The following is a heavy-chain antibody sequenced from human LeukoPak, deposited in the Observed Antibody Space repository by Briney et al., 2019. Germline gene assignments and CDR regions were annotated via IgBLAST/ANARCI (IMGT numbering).Heavy chain of an antibody. CDR2: ISYDGSNK. Sequence: GGSLRLSCAASGFTFSSYGVHWVRQAPGKGLEWVAVISYDGSNKYYADSVKGRFTISRDNSKNTLYLQMNSLRAEDTAVYYCAKLAVAAAGHFDYWGQGTLVTVSS. D-gene: IGHD6-13*01. V-gene: IGHV3-30*18. CDR1: GFTFSSYG. CDR3: AKLAVAAAGHFDY. J-gene: IGHJ4*02.